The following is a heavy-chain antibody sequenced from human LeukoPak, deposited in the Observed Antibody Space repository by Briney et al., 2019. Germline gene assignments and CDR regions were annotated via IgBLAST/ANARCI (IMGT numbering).Heavy chain of an antibody. CDR1: GGSISSYY. Sequence: SETLSLTCTVSGGSISSYYWSWIRQPPGKGLEWIGYIYYSGSTNYNPSLKSRVTISVDTSKNQFSLKLSSVTAADTAVYYRARGSGKIFDYWGQGTLVTVSS. CDR3: ARGSGKIFDY. J-gene: IGHJ4*02. V-gene: IGHV4-59*01. CDR2: IYYSGST. D-gene: IGHD3-3*01.